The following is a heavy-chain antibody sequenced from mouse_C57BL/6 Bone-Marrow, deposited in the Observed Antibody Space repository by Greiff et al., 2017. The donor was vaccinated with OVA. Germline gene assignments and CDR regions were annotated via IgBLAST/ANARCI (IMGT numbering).Heavy chain of an antibody. D-gene: IGHD2-4*01. CDR1: GYTFTSYW. J-gene: IGHJ3*01. CDR2: IYPGNSDT. CDR3: TRKKDDYDGAWFAY. V-gene: IGHV1-5*01. Sequence: VHVKQSGTVLARPGASVKMSCKTSGYTFTSYWMHWVKQRPGQGLEWIGAIYPGNSDTSYNQKFKGKAKLTAVTSASTAYMELSSLTNEDSAVYYCTRKKDDYDGAWFAYWGQGTLVTVSA.